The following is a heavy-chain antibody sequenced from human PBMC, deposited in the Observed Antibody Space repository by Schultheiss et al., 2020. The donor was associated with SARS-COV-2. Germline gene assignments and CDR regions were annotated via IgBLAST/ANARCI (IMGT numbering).Heavy chain of an antibody. CDR3: ARASLVRGVIIWGRRDSYYYYGMDV. CDR1: GGSISSGGYY. D-gene: IGHD3-10*01. V-gene: IGHV4-31*01. J-gene: IGHJ6*02. CDR2: IYYSGST. Sequence: SQTLSLTCTVSGGSISSGGYYWSWIRQHPGKGLEWIGYIYYSGSTYYNPSLKSLVTISVDTSKNQISLKMSSVTAADTAVYYCARASLVRGVIIWGRRDSYYYYGMDVWGQGTTVTVSS.